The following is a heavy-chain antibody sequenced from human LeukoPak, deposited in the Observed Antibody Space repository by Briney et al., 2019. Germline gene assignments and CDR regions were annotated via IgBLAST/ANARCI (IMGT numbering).Heavy chain of an antibody. CDR3: ARATLDYGDIFFDY. J-gene: IGHJ4*02. Sequence: SETLSLTCTVSGGSISSSSYYWGWIRQPPGKGLEWIGSIYYSGSTYYNPSLKSRVTISVDTSKNQFSLKLSSVTAVDTAVYYCARATLDYGDIFFDYWGQGTLVTVSS. D-gene: IGHD4-17*01. CDR2: IYYSGST. V-gene: IGHV4-39*01. CDR1: GGSISSSSYY.